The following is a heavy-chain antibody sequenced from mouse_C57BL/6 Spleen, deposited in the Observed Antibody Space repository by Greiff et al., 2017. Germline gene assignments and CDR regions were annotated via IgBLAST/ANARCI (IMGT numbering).Heavy chain of an antibody. J-gene: IGHJ3*01. CDR3: TGGYYYGSSPAWFAY. Sequence: EVQGVESGGGLVQPGGSMKLSCAASGFTFSDAWMDWVRQSPEKGLEWVAEIRNKANNHATYYAESVKGRFTISRDDSKSSVYLQMNSLRAEDTGIYYCTGGYYYGSSPAWFAYWGQGTLVTVSA. CDR1: GFTFSDAW. D-gene: IGHD1-1*01. CDR2: IRNKANNHAT. V-gene: IGHV6-6*01.